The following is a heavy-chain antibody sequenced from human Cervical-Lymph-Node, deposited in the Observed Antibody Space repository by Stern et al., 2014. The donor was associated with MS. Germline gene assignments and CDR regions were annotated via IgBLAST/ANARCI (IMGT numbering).Heavy chain of an antibody. CDR3: VRDGLWWWD. J-gene: IGHJ4*02. Sequence: EVQLEESGGGLVQPGGSLRLSCAASGFTFSSYWMHWVRQAPGKGLVWVSRISSDGSKTYYADSVKGRFTFSRDNAKNTLYLQMNSLRAEDTAVYYCVRDGLWWWDWGQGTLVTVSS. CDR1: GFTFSSYW. V-gene: IGHV3-74*01. D-gene: IGHD2-21*01. CDR2: ISSDGSKT.